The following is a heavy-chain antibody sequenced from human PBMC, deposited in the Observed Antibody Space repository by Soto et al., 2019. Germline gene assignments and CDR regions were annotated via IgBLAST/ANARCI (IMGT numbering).Heavy chain of an antibody. CDR3: AGGPVERALIAAYFDY. J-gene: IGHJ4*02. Sequence: GASVKVSCKTSGGTFSNDIITWVRQAPGQGLEWMGRIIPLLDTTNYAQKFQGRVTITADASTNTAYMDLSGLTSEDTAVYFCAGGPVERALIAAYFDYWGQGTLVTVSS. CDR1: GGTFSNDI. CDR2: IIPLLDTT. D-gene: IGHD2-2*01. V-gene: IGHV1-69*08.